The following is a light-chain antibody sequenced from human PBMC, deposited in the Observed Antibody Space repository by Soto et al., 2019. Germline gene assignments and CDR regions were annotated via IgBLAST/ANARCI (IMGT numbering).Light chain of an antibody. J-gene: IGLJ3*02. CDR3: SSYTTSTTRV. V-gene: IGLV2-14*01. Sequence: QSVLTQPASVSGSPGQSITISCTGTSSDIGVYDFVSWYQQHPGRAPKLLIYDVTNRPSGISDHFSGSKSGNTASLTISGLQPEDEADYYCSSYTTSTTRVFGGGTKLTVL. CDR1: SSDIGVYDF. CDR2: DVT.